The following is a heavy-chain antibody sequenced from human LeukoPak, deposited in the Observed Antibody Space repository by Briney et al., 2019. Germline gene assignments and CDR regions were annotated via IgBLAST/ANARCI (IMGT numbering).Heavy chain of an antibody. D-gene: IGHD6-13*01. J-gene: IGHJ1*01. CDR3: ARDGHSSSYFQH. V-gene: IGHV1-69*13. CDR1: GGTFSSYA. CDR2: IIPIFGTA. Sequence: EASVKVSCKASGGTFSSYAISWVRQAPGQGLEWMGGIIPIFGTANYAQKFQGRVTITADESTSTAYMELSSLRSEDTAVYYCARDGHSSSYFQHWGQGTLVTVSS.